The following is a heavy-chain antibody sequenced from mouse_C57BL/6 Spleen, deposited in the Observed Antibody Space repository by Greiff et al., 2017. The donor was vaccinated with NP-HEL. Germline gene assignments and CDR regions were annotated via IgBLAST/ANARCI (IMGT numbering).Heavy chain of an antibody. Sequence: VQLKESGPGLVKPSQSLSLTCSVTGYSITSGYYWNWIRQFPGNKLEWMGYISYDGSNNYNPSLKNRISITRDTSKNQFFLKLNSVTTEDTATYYCARNGKNGYYSIGYWGQGTTLTVSS. CDR3: ARNGKNGYYSIGY. CDR2: ISYDGSN. CDR1: GYSITSGYY. D-gene: IGHD2-3*01. J-gene: IGHJ2*01. V-gene: IGHV3-6*01.